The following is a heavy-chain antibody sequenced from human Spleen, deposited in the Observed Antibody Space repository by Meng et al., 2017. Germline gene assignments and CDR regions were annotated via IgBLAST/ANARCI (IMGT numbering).Heavy chain of an antibody. CDR1: GFTFSSYS. Sequence: GESLKISCAASGFTFSSYSMNWVRQAPGKGLEWVSSISSSSSYIYYADSVKGRFTISRDNAKNSLYLQMNSLRAEDTAVYYCARVVIVATINTTYYFDYWGQGTLVTVSS. CDR3: ARVVIVATINTTYYFDY. V-gene: IGHV3-21*01. CDR2: ISSSSSYI. J-gene: IGHJ4*02. D-gene: IGHD5-12*01.